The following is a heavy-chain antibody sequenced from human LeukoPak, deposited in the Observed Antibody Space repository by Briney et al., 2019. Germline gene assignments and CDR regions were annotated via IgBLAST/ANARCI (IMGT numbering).Heavy chain of an antibody. CDR2: MSQTGDR. J-gene: IGHJ4*02. CDR1: GYSIGTGYY. D-gene: IGHD5-18*01. V-gene: IGHV4-38-2*01. Sequence: SETLSLTCDVSGYSIGTGYYWGWSRQPPGKGLEWIGSMSQTGDRYYNPSLKDRVTISVDTSKNQFSLNLRSVTAADTAVYYCARDSRGYFYAQIDYWGQGTLVTVSS. CDR3: ARDSRGYFYAQIDY.